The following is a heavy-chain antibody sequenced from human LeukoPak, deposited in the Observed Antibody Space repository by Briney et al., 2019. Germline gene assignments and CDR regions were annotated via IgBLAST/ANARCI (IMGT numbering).Heavy chain of an antibody. V-gene: IGHV3-74*03. Sequence: GGSLRLSCAASGFTFSRYWLHWVRQAPGKGLMWVSRISPDGSTTLYADSVKGRFTISRDNAKNTLYLQMNSLGAEDTAVYYCTTVLSSNRYNLCDYWGKGTLVTVSS. D-gene: IGHD6-13*01. CDR3: TTVLSSNRYNLCDY. CDR2: ISPDGSTT. J-gene: IGHJ4*02. CDR1: GFTFSRYW.